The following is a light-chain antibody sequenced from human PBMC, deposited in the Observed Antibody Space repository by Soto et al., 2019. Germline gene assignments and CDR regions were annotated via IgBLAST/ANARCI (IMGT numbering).Light chain of an antibody. CDR3: QQYEKYWT. J-gene: IGKJ1*01. CDR2: DAS. V-gene: IGKV1-5*01. Sequence: DIQMTQSPSTLSATAGDRVTITCRASQSISSWLAWYQHKPGKAPKLLIYDASNLDSGVPSRFSGSGSGTEFSLTISNLQPDDCATYYCQQYEKYWTFGQGTKVDIK. CDR1: QSISSW.